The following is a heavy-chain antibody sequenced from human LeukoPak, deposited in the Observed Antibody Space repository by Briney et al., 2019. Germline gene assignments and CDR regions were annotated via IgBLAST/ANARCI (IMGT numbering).Heavy chain of an antibody. J-gene: IGHJ4*02. Sequence: PSETLSLTCTVSGGSISSSSYYWGWIRQPPGKGLEWIGYIYYSGSTNYNPSLKSRVTISVDTSKNQFSLKLSSVAAADTAVYYCARGDFWSGSNFDYWGQGTLVTVSS. V-gene: IGHV4-61*05. CDR1: GGSISSSSYY. CDR3: ARGDFWSGSNFDY. CDR2: IYYSGST. D-gene: IGHD3-3*01.